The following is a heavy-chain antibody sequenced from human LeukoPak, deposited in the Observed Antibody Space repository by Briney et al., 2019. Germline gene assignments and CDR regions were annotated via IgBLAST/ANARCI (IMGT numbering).Heavy chain of an antibody. Sequence: GGSLRLSCAASGFTFSSYWMRWVRQAPGKGLEWVANIKQDGSEKYYVDSVKGRFTISRDNAKNSLYLQMNSLRAEDTAVYYCARDRGDYGDYDGNWYFDLWGRGTLVTVSS. CDR3: ARDRGDYGDYDGNWYFDL. D-gene: IGHD4-17*01. V-gene: IGHV3-7*01. CDR2: IKQDGSEK. J-gene: IGHJ2*01. CDR1: GFTFSSYW.